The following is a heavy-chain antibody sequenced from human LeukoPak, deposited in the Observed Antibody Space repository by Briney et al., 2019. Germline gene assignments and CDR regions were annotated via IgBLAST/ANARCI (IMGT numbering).Heavy chain of an antibody. D-gene: IGHD5-18*01. CDR1: GFTFSSYD. CDR3: ARASGYSFGYTFDY. V-gene: IGHV3-13*01. CDR2: IGTAGDT. Sequence: GGSLRLSCAASGFTFSSYDMHWVRQTTGKGLGWVSAIGTAGDTYYLGSVKGRFTISRENAKNSLYLQMDSLTAGDTAMYYCARASGYSFGYTFDYWGQGTLVTVSS. J-gene: IGHJ4*02.